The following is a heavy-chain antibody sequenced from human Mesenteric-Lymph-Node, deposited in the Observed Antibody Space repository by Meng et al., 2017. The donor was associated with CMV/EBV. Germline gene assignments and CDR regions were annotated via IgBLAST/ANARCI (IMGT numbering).Heavy chain of an antibody. V-gene: IGHV4-34*01. Sequence: SEPLSLTCRVYNSSFGPHYWVWIRQPPGKGLVWIGEVNHRGDASYNPSLKSRVTISIDTSKSQFSLTLNTVTAADTAIYYCARAVSFHYFDSWGQRTLVTVSS. D-gene: IGHD3-10*01. CDR2: VNHRGDA. CDR3: ARAVSFHYFDS. CDR1: NSSFGPHY. J-gene: IGHJ4*02.